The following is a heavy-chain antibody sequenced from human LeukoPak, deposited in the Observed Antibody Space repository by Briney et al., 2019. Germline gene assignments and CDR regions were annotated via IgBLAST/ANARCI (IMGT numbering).Heavy chain of an antibody. CDR1: GYRFTKYW. D-gene: IGHD2-2*01. J-gene: IGHJ4*02. CDR2: IYPGDSDT. V-gene: IGHV5-51*01. Sequence: GESLKISCKGSGYRFTKYWIGWVRQMPGKGLEWMGIIYPGDSDTRYSPSFQGQVTISADKSISTAYLQWSSLKASDTAMYYCASLNCSSTSCQRSAFDYWGQGTLVTVSS. CDR3: ASLNCSSTSCQRSAFDY.